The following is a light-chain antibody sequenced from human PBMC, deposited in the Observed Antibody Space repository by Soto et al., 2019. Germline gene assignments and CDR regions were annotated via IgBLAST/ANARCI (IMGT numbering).Light chain of an antibody. CDR3: SSYTSSSTLEV. CDR1: SSDIGGYNY. CDR2: DVS. V-gene: IGLV2-14*01. J-gene: IGLJ1*01. Sequence: QSALTQPASVSGSPGQSITISCTGTSSDIGGYNYVSWYQQYPGKAPKVMIYDVSNRPSGVSNRFSGSKSGNTASLTISGLQAEDEADYYCSSYTSSSTLEVFRTGTKVTVL.